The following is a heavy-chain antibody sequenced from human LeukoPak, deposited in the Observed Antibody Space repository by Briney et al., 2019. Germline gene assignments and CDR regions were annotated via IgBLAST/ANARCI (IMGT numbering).Heavy chain of an antibody. V-gene: IGHV3-48*03. CDR1: GFTFSSYE. D-gene: IGHD3-10*01. Sequence: GGSLRLSCAASGFTFSSYEMNWFRQAPGKGLEWLSYISTSSATIKYADSVKGRFTISRDNAKNSLYLQMNNLRAEDAAVYYCVKFRGIQHYNYHMDVWGKGTTVTVSS. CDR2: ISTSSATI. CDR3: VKFRGIQHYNYHMDV. J-gene: IGHJ6*03.